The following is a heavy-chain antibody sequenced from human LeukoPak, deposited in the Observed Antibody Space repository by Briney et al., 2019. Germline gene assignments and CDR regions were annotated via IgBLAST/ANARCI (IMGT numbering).Heavy chain of an antibody. Sequence: GGSLRLSCAVSGFTFGDYAMSWVRQAPGKGLEWVGFIRSNTYGGTTEYAASVKGRFTVSRDDSKSIAYLQMNSLKTEETAVYYCTRDSGYSFDHWGQGTLVTVSS. CDR1: GFTFGDYA. V-gene: IGHV3-49*04. CDR3: TRDSGYSFDH. CDR2: IRSNTYGGTT. J-gene: IGHJ4*02. D-gene: IGHD1-1*01.